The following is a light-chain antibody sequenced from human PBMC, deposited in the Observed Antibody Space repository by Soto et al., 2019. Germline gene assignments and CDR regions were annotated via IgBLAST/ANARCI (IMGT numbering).Light chain of an antibody. J-gene: IGKJ4*01. CDR3: QQRSNWPLT. V-gene: IGKV3D-20*02. CDR1: QSVSSSY. CDR2: GTS. Sequence: IVLTQSPGTLSWSPGERATLSCRASQSVSSSYLAWYQQRPGQTPRLLIYGTSTRATGIPDRFSGSGSGTDFTLTISSLEPEDFAVYYCQQRSNWPLTFGGGTKVDIK.